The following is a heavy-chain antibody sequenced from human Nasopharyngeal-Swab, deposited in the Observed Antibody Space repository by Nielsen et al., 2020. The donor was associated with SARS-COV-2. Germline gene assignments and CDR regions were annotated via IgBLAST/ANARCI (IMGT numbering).Heavy chain of an antibody. CDR2: INPSGGST. V-gene: IGHV1-46*01. D-gene: IGHD3-10*01. J-gene: IGHJ3*02. Sequence: WVRQATGQGLEWMGIINPSGGSTSYAQKFQGRVTMTRDTSTSTVYMELSSLRSEDTAVYYCARGRITMVRGVRSFRAFDIWGQGTMVTVSS. CDR3: ARGRITMVRGVRSFRAFDI.